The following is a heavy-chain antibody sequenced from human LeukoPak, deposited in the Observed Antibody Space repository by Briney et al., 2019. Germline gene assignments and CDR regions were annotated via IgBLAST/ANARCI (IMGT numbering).Heavy chain of an antibody. J-gene: IGHJ4*02. Sequence: SETLSLTCTVSGGSISSGGYYWSWIRQHPGKGLEWIGYIYYSGSTYYNPSLKSRVTISVDTSKNQFSLKLSSVTAADTAVYYCARGLYGDYVDYWGQGTLVTVSS. CDR1: GGSISSGGYY. CDR3: ARGLYGDYVDY. V-gene: IGHV4-31*03. CDR2: IYYSGST. D-gene: IGHD4-17*01.